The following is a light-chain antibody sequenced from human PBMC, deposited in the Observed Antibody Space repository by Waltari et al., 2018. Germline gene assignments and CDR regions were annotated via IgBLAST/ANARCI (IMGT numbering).Light chain of an antibody. CDR2: TAS. J-gene: IGKJ3*01. CDR3: LQSSITQGT. Sequence: DIQMTQSPTSLSASVGDTVIITCRASQTIYDYLNWYQHKPGKAPKLLISTASNLESGVPSRFSGRGYGTQFTLTISGLQPEDFATYYCLQSSITQGTFGPGTTVDIK. V-gene: IGKV1-39*01. CDR1: QTIYDY.